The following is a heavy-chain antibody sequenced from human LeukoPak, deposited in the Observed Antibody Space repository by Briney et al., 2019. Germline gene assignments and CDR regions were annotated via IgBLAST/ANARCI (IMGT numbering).Heavy chain of an antibody. CDR1: GGPISSYW. V-gene: IGHV4-4*07. CDR3: AIADYTISSFCFDY. D-gene: IGHD3-3*01. Sequence: SETLSLTCAAPGGPISSYWWSWIRQPAGKGLEFIGRIYTTGRTNYNPSLKSRVSMSVDTSKNKFSLELRSVTAADTAVYFCAIADYTISSFCFDYWGQGALVTVSS. J-gene: IGHJ4*02. CDR2: IYTTGRT.